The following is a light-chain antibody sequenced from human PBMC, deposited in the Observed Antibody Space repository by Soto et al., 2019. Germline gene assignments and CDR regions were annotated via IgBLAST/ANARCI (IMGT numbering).Light chain of an antibody. J-gene: IGKJ1*01. Sequence: EIVMTQSPATLSVSPGERATLSCRASQSVRNDFLAWYQQKPGQAPRLLIYGASTRATDVADRFSGSGSGAHFTLSISRLEPEDFAVYYCQQYGSSPPRTYGQGTKVDIK. CDR3: QQYGSSPPRT. CDR1: QSVRNDF. CDR2: GAS. V-gene: IGKV3-20*01.